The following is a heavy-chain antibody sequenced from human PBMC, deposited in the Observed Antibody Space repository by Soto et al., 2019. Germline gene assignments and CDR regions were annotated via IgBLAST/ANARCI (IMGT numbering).Heavy chain of an antibody. CDR1: GDSVSSNSAA. Sequence: SQTHSLTCAISGDSVSSNSAASNWIRQSPSRGLEWLGRTYYRSKWYNDYAVSVNSRITINPDTSKNQFSLQMNSVTPEDTAVYYCARAPGYDHYHSYDMDVWGQGTTVTISS. J-gene: IGHJ6*02. CDR2: TYYRSKWYN. CDR3: ARAPGYDHYHSYDMDV. V-gene: IGHV6-1*01. D-gene: IGHD3-3*01.